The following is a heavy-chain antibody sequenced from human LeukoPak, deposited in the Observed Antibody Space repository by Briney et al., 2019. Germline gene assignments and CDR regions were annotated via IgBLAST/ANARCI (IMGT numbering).Heavy chain of an antibody. D-gene: IGHD4-11*01. CDR1: GFTFSSYG. CDR2: IWYGGSNK. Sequence: GGSLRLSCAASGFTFSSYGMHWVRQAPGKGLEWVAVIWYGGSNKYYADSVKGRFTISRDNSKNTLYLQMNSLRAEDTAVYYCAKGVDVTTTYYYYYYMDVWGKGTTVTVSS. V-gene: IGHV3-30*02. J-gene: IGHJ6*03. CDR3: AKGVDVTTTYYYYYYMDV.